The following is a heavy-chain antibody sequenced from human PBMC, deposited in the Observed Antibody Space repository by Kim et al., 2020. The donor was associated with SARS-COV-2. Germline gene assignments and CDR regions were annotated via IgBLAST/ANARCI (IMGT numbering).Heavy chain of an antibody. V-gene: IGHV4-59*08. CDR1: GGSISSYY. CDR2: IYYSGST. J-gene: IGHJ4*01. Sequence: SETLSLTCTVSGGSISSYYWSWIRQPPGKGLEWIGYIYYSGSTNYNPSLKSRVTISVDTSKNQFSLKLSSVTAADTAGYYCARQEWLGPFDYWGQGNLVT. CDR3: ARQEWLGPFDY. D-gene: IGHD6-19*01.